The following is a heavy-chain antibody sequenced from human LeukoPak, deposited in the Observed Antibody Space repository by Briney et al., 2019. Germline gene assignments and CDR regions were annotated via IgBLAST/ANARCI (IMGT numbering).Heavy chain of an antibody. Sequence: GGSLRLSCVASGFTFSDYWMSWVRQAPGKGLEWVSIISNSGGITNYADSVQGRFSISRDNSKNTIFLEMNSLRSEDTALYYCAMEGFSIWGQGTVVSVSS. V-gene: IGHV3-23*01. CDR2: ISNSGGIT. J-gene: IGHJ3*02. D-gene: IGHD3-3*01. CDR1: GFTFSDYW. CDR3: AMEGFSI.